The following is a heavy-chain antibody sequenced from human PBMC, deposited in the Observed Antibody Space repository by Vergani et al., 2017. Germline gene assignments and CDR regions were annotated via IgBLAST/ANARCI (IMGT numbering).Heavy chain of an antibody. CDR3: AREWLRFSLGSPSFDY. CDR2: ISSSSSYI. CDR1: GFTFSSYS. D-gene: IGHD5-12*01. J-gene: IGHJ4*02. V-gene: IGHV3-21*04. Sequence: EVQLVESGGGLVKPGGSLRLSCAASGFTFSSYSMNWVRQAPGKGLEWVSSISSSSSYIYYADSVKGRFTISRDNAKNSLYLQMNSLRAEDTAVYYCAREWLRFSLGSPSFDYWGQGTLVTVSS.